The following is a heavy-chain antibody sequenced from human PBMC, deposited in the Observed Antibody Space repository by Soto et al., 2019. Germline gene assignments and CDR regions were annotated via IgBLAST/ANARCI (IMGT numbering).Heavy chain of an antibody. D-gene: IGHD1-26*01. CDR2: IIPIFGTA. Sequence: GASVKVSCKASGGTFSSYAISWVRQAPGQGLEWMGGIIPIFGTANYAQKFQGRVTITADESTSTAYMELSSLRSEDTAVYYCAFLIVGATPFDYWGQGTLVTVSS. CDR1: GGTFSSYA. V-gene: IGHV1-69*13. CDR3: AFLIVGATPFDY. J-gene: IGHJ4*02.